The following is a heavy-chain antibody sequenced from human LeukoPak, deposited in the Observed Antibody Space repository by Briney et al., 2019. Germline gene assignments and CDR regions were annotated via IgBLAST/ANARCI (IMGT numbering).Heavy chain of an antibody. CDR1: GYTFSSYY. D-gene: IGHD3-10*01. CDR3: ARDGAQLLWFGELLYKGDYFDY. J-gene: IGHJ4*02. Sequence: GASVKVSCKTSGYTFSSYYMHWVRQAPGQGHEWMGIINPSGGSTGYAQKFQGRVTMTRDTSTSIVYMEVSSLRSDDTAVYYCARDGAQLLWFGELLYKGDYFDYWGQGTLVTVSS. V-gene: IGHV1-46*01. CDR2: INPSGGST.